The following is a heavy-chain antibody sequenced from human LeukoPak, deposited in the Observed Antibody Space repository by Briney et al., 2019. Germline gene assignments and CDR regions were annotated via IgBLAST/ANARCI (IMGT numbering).Heavy chain of an antibody. D-gene: IGHD3-9*01. V-gene: IGHV3-21*01. CDR3: TIDGILTGTFDY. J-gene: IGHJ4*02. Sequence: GGSLRLFYAASGFTFSSYSMNWVRQAPGKGLEWVSSISSSSSYIYYADSVKGRFTISRDNAKNSLYLQMNSLRAEDTAVYYCTIDGILTGTFDYWGQGSLVTVSS. CDR2: ISSSSSYI. CDR1: GFTFSSYS.